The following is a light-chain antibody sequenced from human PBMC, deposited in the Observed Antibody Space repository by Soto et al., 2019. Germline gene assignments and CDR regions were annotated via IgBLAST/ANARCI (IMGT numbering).Light chain of an antibody. V-gene: IGKV1-27*01. J-gene: IGKJ1*01. CDR3: QNYNSGPRT. CDR2: TTS. CDR1: QAINIY. Sequence: DIQMTQSPSSLSASVGDRVTITCRASQAINIYLAWYQHKPGKVPELLIYTTSTLQSGVPSRFSGSGSGTDLTLTISSLQPEDVGTYYCQNYNSGPRTFGQGTKVEIK.